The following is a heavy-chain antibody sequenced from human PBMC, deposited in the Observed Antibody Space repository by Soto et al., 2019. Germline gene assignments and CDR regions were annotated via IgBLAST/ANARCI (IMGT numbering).Heavy chain of an antibody. J-gene: IGHJ6*02. CDR3: SRKGGSGFFCTAV. CDR1: GVSLSTSGVG. V-gene: IGHV2-5*01. Sequence: QITLKVSGPTLMKPTQTLTLTCAFSGVSLSTSGVGEGWICQHPGKALEWLALIFSNDDKRYSSSLMSRLTIINDTAKDQMAFTMINIDPVHTAICLCSRKGGSGFFCTAVCGQGTTVTVSS. D-gene: IGHD3-10*01. CDR2: IFSNDDK.